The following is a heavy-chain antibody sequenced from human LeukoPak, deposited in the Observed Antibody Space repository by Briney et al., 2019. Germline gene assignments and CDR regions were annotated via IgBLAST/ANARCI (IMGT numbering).Heavy chain of an antibody. Sequence: GGSLRLSCAASGFTFSSYEMNCVRQAPGEGLEWVSYISRSGSTRTYADSVKGRFTISRDNAQNSLYLEMNSLRAEDTAVYYCAREIVSAVAGNFDYWGQGTLVTVSS. V-gene: IGHV3-48*03. CDR3: AREIVSAVAGNFDY. CDR2: ISRSGSTR. D-gene: IGHD6-19*01. J-gene: IGHJ4*02. CDR1: GFTFSSYE.